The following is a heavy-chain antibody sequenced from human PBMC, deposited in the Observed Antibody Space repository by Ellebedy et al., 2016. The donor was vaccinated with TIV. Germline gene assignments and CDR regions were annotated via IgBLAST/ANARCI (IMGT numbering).Heavy chain of an antibody. J-gene: IGHJ4*02. D-gene: IGHD6-19*01. CDR1: GGTFSNYF. Sequence: AASVKVSCKASGGTFSNYFVHWVRQAPGQGLEWMGIINPSSGSTTYAQKLQGRLTMTRDTSTSTVYMELSSLRSEDTAVYYCARSRSSGWLHTPDYWGQGLLVTVSS. CDR3: ARSRSSGWLHTPDY. CDR2: INPSSGST. V-gene: IGHV1-46*04.